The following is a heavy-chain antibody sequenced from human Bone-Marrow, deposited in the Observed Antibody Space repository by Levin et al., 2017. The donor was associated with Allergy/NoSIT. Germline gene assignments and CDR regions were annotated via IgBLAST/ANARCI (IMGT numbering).Heavy chain of an antibody. CDR1: GYTFTYRF. D-gene: IGHD2-15*01. Sequence: GASVKVSCRASGYTFTYRFLHWIRQAPGQAPEWMGWVTPYNGNTKYAQKFKDRVTITRDSSLTIYMELRNLRSEDTAIYYCARSSLDSSKDSFMDVWGQGTTVTVSS. CDR3: ARSSLDSSKDSFMDV. CDR2: VTPYNGNT. J-gene: IGHJ6*02. V-gene: IGHV1-45*02.